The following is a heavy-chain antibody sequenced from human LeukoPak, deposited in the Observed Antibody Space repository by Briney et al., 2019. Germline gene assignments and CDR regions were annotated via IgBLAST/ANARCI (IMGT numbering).Heavy chain of an antibody. CDR2: INAGNGNT. V-gene: IGHV1-3*01. Sequence: ASVKVSCKASGYTFTNYAMHWVRQAPGQRLEWMGWINAGNGNTKYSQKFQGRVTITRDTSASTAYMELSSLRSEDTAVYYCARTGASSGWYVGDYWGQGTLVTVSS. CDR3: ARTGASSGWYVGDY. CDR1: GYTFTNYA. D-gene: IGHD6-19*01. J-gene: IGHJ4*02.